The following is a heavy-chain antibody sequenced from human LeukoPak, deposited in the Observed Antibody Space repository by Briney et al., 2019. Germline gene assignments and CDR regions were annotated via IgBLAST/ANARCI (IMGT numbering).Heavy chain of an antibody. CDR3: TSGQWLGNYYYYYMDV. J-gene: IGHJ6*03. Sequence: SETLSLTCTVSGGSISSSSYYWGWIRQPPGKGLEWIGSIYYSGSTYYNPSLKSRVTISVDTSKNQFSLKLSSVTAADTAVYYCTSGQWLGNYYYYYMDVWGKGTTVTISS. CDR1: GGSISSSSYY. V-gene: IGHV4-39*01. CDR2: IYYSGST. D-gene: IGHD6-19*01.